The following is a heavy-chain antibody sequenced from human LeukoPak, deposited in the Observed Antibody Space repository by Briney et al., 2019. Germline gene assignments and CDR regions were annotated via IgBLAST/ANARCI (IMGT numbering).Heavy chain of an antibody. V-gene: IGHV3-21*01. CDR2: ISSSSSYI. Sequence: GGSLRLSCAASGFTFSSYSMNWFRQAPGKGLEWVSSISSSSSYIYYADSVKGRFTISRDNAKNSLYLQMNSLRAEDTAVYYCARDGGYDDYYFDYWGQGTLVTVSS. CDR3: ARDGGYDDYYFDY. D-gene: IGHD5-12*01. J-gene: IGHJ4*02. CDR1: GFTFSSYS.